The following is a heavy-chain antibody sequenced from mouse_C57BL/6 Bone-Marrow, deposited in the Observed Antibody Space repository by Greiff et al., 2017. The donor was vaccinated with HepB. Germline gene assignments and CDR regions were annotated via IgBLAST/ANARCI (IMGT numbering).Heavy chain of an antibody. Sequence: QVQLQQSGAELARPGASVKMSCKASGYTFTSYTMHWVKQRPGQGLEWIGYINPSSGYTKYNQKFKDKATLTADKSSSTAYMQLSSLTSVDSAVYYCARFTTVVGGDYWGQGTTLTVSS. CDR2: INPSSGYT. D-gene: IGHD1-1*01. CDR1: GYTFTSYT. V-gene: IGHV1-4*01. J-gene: IGHJ2*01. CDR3: ARFTTVVGGDY.